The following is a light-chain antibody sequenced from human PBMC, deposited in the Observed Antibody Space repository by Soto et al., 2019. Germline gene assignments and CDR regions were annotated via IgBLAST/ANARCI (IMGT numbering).Light chain of an antibody. J-gene: IGKJ1*01. CDR3: QQYGSSRWT. Sequence: EIVMTQSTATLSVSPGERATLSCRASQSVSSNLAWYQQKPGQAPRLLIYGASSRATGIPDRFSGSGSGTDFTLTISRLEPEDFAVYYCQQYGSSRWTFGQGTKVDIK. CDR2: GAS. CDR1: QSVSSN. V-gene: IGKV3-20*01.